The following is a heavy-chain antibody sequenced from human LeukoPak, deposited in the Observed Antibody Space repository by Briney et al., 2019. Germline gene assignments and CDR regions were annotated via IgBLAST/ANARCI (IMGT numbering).Heavy chain of an antibody. CDR1: GFTFSSYA. V-gene: IGHV3-21*01. CDR2: ISSSSSYI. CDR3: ARVHFGYSYGYDEDY. D-gene: IGHD5-18*01. Sequence: GGSLRLSCAASGFTFSSYAMHWVRQAPGKGLEWVSSISSSSSYIYYADSVKGRFTISRDNAKNSLYLQMNSLRAEDTAVYYCARVHFGYSYGYDEDYWGQGTLVTVSS. J-gene: IGHJ4*02.